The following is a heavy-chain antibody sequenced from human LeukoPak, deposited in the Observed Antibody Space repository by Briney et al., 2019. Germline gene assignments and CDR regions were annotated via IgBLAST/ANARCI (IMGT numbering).Heavy chain of an antibody. J-gene: IGHJ4*02. D-gene: IGHD4-17*01. CDR2: ISYSGST. CDR3: ARRNYGDYDHYFDY. Sequence: PSETLSLTCTVSGGSISSYYWSWIRQPPGKGLEWIGYISYSGSTNDNPSLKSRVTISVDTSRNQFSLKLSSVTAADTAVYYCARRNYGDYDHYFDYWGQRTLVTVSS. CDR1: GGSISSYY. V-gene: IGHV4-59*08.